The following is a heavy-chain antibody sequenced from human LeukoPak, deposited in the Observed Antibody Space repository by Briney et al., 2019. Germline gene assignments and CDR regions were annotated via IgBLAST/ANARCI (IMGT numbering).Heavy chain of an antibody. CDR1: GFTFRSFS. V-gene: IGHV3-21*01. Sequence: GGALRLSCAASGFTFRSFSMNWVRQAPGQGLEWVSSISSSSSYIYYADSVKGRFTISRDNAKNSLYLQMNSLRAEDTAVYYCSRDFGGSSSGYWGQGTLVTVSS. CDR2: ISSSSSYI. CDR3: SRDFGGSSSGY. J-gene: IGHJ4*02. D-gene: IGHD6-6*01.